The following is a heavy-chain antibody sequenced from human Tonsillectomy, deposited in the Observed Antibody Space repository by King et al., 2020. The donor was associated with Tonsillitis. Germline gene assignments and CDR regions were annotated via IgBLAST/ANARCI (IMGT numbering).Heavy chain of an antibody. CDR2: ISGSGDST. V-gene: IGHV3-23*04. D-gene: IGHD3-16*01. J-gene: IGHJ4*02. Sequence: VQLVESGGGLVQPGGSLRLSCAASGFTFSSYAMSWVRQAPGKGLEWVSAISGSGDSTNYADSGKGRFTISRDNSKTTLYLQMNSLRAEDTAVYYCATGGEFHFDYWGQGTLVTVSS. CDR1: GFTFSSYA. CDR3: ATGGEFHFDY.